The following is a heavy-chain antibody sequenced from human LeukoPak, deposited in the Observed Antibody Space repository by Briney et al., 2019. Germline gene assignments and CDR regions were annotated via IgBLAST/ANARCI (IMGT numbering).Heavy chain of an antibody. J-gene: IGHJ4*02. CDR2: ISGSGGST. V-gene: IGHV3-23*01. D-gene: IGHD4-17*01. Sequence: GGSLRLSCAASEFTFSSYSMNWVRQAPGKGLEWVSAISGSGGSTYYADSVKGRFTISRDNSKNTLYLQMNSLRAEDTAVYYCAKGGLGYGDYPFDYWGQGTLVTVSS. CDR1: EFTFSSYS. CDR3: AKGGLGYGDYPFDY.